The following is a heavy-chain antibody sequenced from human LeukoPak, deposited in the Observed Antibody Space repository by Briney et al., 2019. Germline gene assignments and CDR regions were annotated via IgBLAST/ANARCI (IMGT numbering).Heavy chain of an antibody. CDR2: INPSGGST. V-gene: IGHV1-46*01. Sequence: GASVKVSCKASGYTSTSYYMHWVRQAPGQGLEWMGIINPSGGSTSYAQKFQGRVTMTRDTSTSTVYMELSSLRSEDTAVYYCASFATGGNQRDYWGQGTLVTVSS. CDR1: GYTSTSYY. D-gene: IGHD4-23*01. CDR3: ASFATGGNQRDY. J-gene: IGHJ4*02.